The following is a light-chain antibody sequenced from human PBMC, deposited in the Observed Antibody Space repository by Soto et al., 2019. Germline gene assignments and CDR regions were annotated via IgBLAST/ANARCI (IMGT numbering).Light chain of an antibody. CDR3: SSYTGSTSLVYV. J-gene: IGLJ1*01. V-gene: IGLV2-14*03. CDR2: DVA. Sequence: QSALTQPASLSGSPGQSISISCTGTSSDVGRYNFVSWYQQRPGKAPKLIIYDVANRPSGISNRFSGSKSGNTASLTISGLQAEDEADYYCSSYTGSTSLVYVFGTGTKLTV. CDR1: SSDVGRYNF.